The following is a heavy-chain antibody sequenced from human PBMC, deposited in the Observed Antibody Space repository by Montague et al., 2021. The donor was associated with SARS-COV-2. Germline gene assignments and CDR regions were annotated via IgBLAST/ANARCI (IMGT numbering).Heavy chain of an antibody. D-gene: IGHD6-13*01. CDR1: GGSISSSSYY. CDR3: ARVGRQQLVRLSGMDV. J-gene: IGHJ6*02. CDR2: IYYSGST. Sequence: SETLSLTCTVSGGSISSSSYYWGWIRQPPGKGLEWIGSIYYSGSTYYNPSLKSRVTMPVDTSKNQFSLKLGSVTAADTAVYYCARVGRQQLVRLSGMDVWGQGTTVTVSS. V-gene: IGHV4-39*07.